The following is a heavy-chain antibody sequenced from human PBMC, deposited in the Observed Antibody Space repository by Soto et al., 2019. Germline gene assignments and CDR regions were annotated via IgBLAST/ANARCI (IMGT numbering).Heavy chain of an antibody. CDR1: GFTFSSYW. CDR2: ITNDGSST. CDR3: ARRDGYNSDY. Sequence: GGSLRLSCAASGFTFSSYWMHWVRQAPGKGLVWVSRITNDGSSTTYADSVKGRFTTSRDNAKNTLYLQMGSLRVEDTAVYYCARRDGYNSDYWGQGTLVTVSS. J-gene: IGHJ4*02. V-gene: IGHV3-74*03. D-gene: IGHD5-12*01.